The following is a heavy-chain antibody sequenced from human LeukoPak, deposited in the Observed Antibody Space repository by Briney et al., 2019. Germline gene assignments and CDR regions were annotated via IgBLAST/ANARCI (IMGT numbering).Heavy chain of an antibody. V-gene: IGHV3-33*06. J-gene: IGHJ6*03. Sequence: GRSLRLSCVASGFTFRRFGMHWVRQAPGKGLEWVALIWYDGHNKYYTDSVKGRFTISRDNSNNTLYLQINNLRAEDTAVYYYAKDGPGSAVGPFSHYMDVWGKGTTVIVSS. D-gene: IGHD3-10*01. CDR1: GFTFRRFG. CDR3: AKDGPGSAVGPFSHYMDV. CDR2: IWYDGHNK.